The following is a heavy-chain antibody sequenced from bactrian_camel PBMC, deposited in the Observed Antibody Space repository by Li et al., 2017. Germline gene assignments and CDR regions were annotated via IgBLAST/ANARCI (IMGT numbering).Heavy chain of an antibody. CDR1: GFIFSTYE. CDR2: VHTAGAKT. V-gene: IGHV3S40*01. CDR3: VRSSYHVWVFGL. J-gene: IGHJ6*01. Sequence: DVQLMESGGGTVQAGGSLRLSCSASGFIFSTYEMSWVRQAPGKGLEWVSAVHTAGAKTYYAGLAKGRFSMSRDNAKNTATLQMNSLMTEDTAVYYCVRSSYHVWVFGLWGQGTQVTVS. D-gene: IGHD1*01.